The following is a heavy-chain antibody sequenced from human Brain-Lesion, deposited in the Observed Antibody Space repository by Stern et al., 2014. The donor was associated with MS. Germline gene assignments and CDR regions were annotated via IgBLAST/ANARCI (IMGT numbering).Heavy chain of an antibody. D-gene: IGHD1-26*01. CDR1: GHTLTELS. CDR2: FDPEDGET. J-gene: IGHJ4*02. CDR3: ATLSPGAGGNYYRHFDY. Sequence: QDQLVQSGAEVKKPGASVKVSCKVSGHTLTELSMHWVRQAPRKGLEWMGGFDPEDGETIYAQKFQGRVTMTEDTSTDTAYMELSSLRSEDTAVYYCATLSPGAGGNYYRHFDYWGQGTLVTVSS. V-gene: IGHV1-24*01.